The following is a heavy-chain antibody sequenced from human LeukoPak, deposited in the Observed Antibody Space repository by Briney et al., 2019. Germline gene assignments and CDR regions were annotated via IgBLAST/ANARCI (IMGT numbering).Heavy chain of an antibody. CDR2: IYSGGST. CDR1: GLTVSSNY. CDR3: ARWSDARNFDY. V-gene: IGHV3-53*01. Sequence: PGGYLRLSCAASGLTVSSNYMSWVRQAPGKGLEWVSVIYSGGSTYYADSVKGRFTISRDNSKNTLYLQMNSLRAEDTAVYYCARWSDARNFDYWGQGTLVTVSS. D-gene: IGHD3-3*01. J-gene: IGHJ4*02.